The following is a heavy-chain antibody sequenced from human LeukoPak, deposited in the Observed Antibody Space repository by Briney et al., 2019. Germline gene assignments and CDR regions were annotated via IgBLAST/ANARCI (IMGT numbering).Heavy chain of an antibody. CDR3: ARGNDYRSPFDY. V-gene: IGHV3-64*04. CDR1: GFTFSNYA. Sequence: PGGSLRLSCSASGFTFSNYAMHWVRQAPGRGLEYVSTISNNGDNTYYADSVKGRFTISRDNSKNTLYLQMNSLRAEDTAVYYCARGNDYRSPFDYWGQGTLVTVSS. J-gene: IGHJ4*02. CDR2: ISNNGDNT. D-gene: IGHD4-11*01.